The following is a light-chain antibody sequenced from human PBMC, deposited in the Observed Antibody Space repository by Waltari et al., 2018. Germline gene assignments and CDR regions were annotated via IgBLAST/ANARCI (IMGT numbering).Light chain of an antibody. CDR2: VNSDGRH. V-gene: IGLV4-69*01. Sequence: QLVLTQSPSASVSLGASVKLTCTLSSGHSSNVVAWLQQRPEKGPRYLMKVNSDGRHSKGDEIPDRFSGSSSGAERYLTISSLQSEDEADYYCQTGGHGTWVFGGGTKLTVL. CDR1: SGHSSNV. J-gene: IGLJ3*02. CDR3: QTGGHGTWV.